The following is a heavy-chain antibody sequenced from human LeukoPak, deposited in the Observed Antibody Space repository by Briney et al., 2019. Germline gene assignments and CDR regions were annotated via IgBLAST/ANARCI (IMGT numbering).Heavy chain of an antibody. CDR1: GGSFSGYY. J-gene: IGHJ4*02. D-gene: IGHD2-15*01. Sequence: SETLSLTCAVYGGSFSGYYWSWIRQPPGKGLEWIGEINHSGSTNYNPPLKSRVTISVDTSKNQFSLKLSSVTAADTAVYYCARGYSEDFDYWGQGTLVTVSS. V-gene: IGHV4-34*01. CDR3: ARGYSEDFDY. CDR2: INHSGST.